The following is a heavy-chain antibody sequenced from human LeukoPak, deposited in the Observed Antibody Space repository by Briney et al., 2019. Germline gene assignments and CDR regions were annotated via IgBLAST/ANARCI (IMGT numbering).Heavy chain of an antibody. D-gene: IGHD1-14*01. CDR3: ARDRNTRRYFDY. CDR1: GFTFSRYS. Sequence: GGSLRLSCAASGFTFSRYSMNWVRQAPGKGLEWVSYIISSSSTIYYADSMKGRFTISRDNAKNSLYLQMNSLRAEDTAVYYCARDRNTRRYFDYWGQGTLVTVSS. J-gene: IGHJ4*02. V-gene: IGHV3-48*01. CDR2: IISSSSTI.